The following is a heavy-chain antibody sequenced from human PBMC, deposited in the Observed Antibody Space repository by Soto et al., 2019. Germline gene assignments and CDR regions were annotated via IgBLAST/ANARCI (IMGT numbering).Heavy chain of an antibody. D-gene: IGHD5-18*01. V-gene: IGHV3-48*01. CDR2: ISSSSNTI. Sequence: EVQLVESGGGLVQPGGSLRLSCAASGFTFSSYSMNWVRQAPGKGLEWISYISSSSNTIYYADSMKGRFTISRDNARNSLYLQMNGLRAKDTAVYYCARGGYRNFDYWGQGTLVTVSS. CDR1: GFTFSSYS. CDR3: ARGGYRNFDY. J-gene: IGHJ4*02.